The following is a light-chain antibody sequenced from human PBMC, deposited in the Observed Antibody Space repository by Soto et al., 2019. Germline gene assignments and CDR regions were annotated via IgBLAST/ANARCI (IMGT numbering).Light chain of an antibody. CDR1: QSVNSEY. CDR2: GAS. V-gene: IGKV3-20*01. CDR3: QQYGNSPIT. J-gene: IGKJ5*01. Sequence: EIVLTQSPGTLSLSPRERATLSCRASQSVNSEYLAWYQQKPGQAPRLLIYGASIRDTGIPDRFSGSGSGTDFTLSIIRLEPEDFASYYCQQYGNSPITFGQGTRLEI.